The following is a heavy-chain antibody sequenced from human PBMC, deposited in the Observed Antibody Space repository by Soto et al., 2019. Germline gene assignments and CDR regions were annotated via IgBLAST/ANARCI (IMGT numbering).Heavy chain of an antibody. V-gene: IGHV3-23*01. Sequence: EVRLLESGGGLVKPGGSLRLSCATSGLTFSNYAMSWVRQAPGGGLGWVSSMSGSSSTTYYAGSVRGRFTISRDRSKNTLYLQMSSLRAEDTALYYCAKNQERELPRVIDFWGQGTLVTVSS. D-gene: IGHD1-7*01. CDR3: AKNQERELPRVIDF. J-gene: IGHJ4*02. CDR2: MSGSSSTT. CDR1: GLTFSNYA.